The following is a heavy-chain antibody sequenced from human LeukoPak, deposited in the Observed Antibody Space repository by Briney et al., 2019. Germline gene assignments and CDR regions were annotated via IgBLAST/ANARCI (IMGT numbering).Heavy chain of an antibody. D-gene: IGHD6-13*01. J-gene: IGHJ4*02. Sequence: RSGGSLRLSCAASGFTFSSYAMSWVRQAPGKVLEWVSAISGSGGSTYYADSVKGRFTISRDNSKNTLYLQMNSLRAEDTAVYYCAKDSRPYSSSPEYWGQGTLVTVSS. CDR1: GFTFSSYA. V-gene: IGHV3-23*01. CDR3: AKDSRPYSSSPEY. CDR2: ISGSGGST.